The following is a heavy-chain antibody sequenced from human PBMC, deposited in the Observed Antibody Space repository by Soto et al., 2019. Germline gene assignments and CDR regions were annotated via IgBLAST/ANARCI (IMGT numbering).Heavy chain of an antibody. Sequence: ASVKVSCKASGYTFTSYYMHWVRQAPGQGLEWMGIINPSGGSTSYAQKFQGRVTMTRDTSTSTVYMELSSLRSEDTAVYYCARDLGLRYFDWVPMDVWGQGTKVTVSS. CDR1: GYTFTSYY. D-gene: IGHD3-9*01. CDR2: INPSGGST. J-gene: IGHJ6*02. CDR3: ARDLGLRYFDWVPMDV. V-gene: IGHV1-46*03.